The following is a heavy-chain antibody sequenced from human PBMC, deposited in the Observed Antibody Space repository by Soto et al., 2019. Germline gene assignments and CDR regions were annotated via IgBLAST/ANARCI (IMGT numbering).Heavy chain of an antibody. CDR3: AREGIVVVPDSEGYYYYGMDV. CDR2: IIPIFGTA. CDR1: GGTFSSYA. D-gene: IGHD2-2*01. J-gene: IGHJ6*02. Sequence: SVKVSCKASGGTFSSYAISWVRQAPGQGLEWMGGIIPIFGTANYAQKFQGRVTITADKSTSTAYMELSSLRSEDTAVYYCAREGIVVVPDSEGYYYYGMDVWGQGTTVTVYS. V-gene: IGHV1-69*06.